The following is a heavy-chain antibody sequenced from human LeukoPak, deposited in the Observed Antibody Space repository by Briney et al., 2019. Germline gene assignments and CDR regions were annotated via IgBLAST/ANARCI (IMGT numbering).Heavy chain of an antibody. CDR3: AKESTYCSSTSCNLVMALDY. D-gene: IGHD2-2*01. CDR2: IWHDGSNK. J-gene: IGHJ4*02. V-gene: IGHV3-30*02. Sequence: GGSLRLSCAASGFTFSSYGMHWVRQAPGKGLEWVAVIWHDGSNKYYADSVKGRFTISRDNSKNTLYLQMNSLRAEDTAVYYCAKESTYCSSTSCNLVMALDYWGQGTLVTVSS. CDR1: GFTFSSYG.